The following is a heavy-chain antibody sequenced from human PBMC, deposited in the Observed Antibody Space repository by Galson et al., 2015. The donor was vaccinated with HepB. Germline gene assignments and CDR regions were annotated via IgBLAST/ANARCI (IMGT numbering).Heavy chain of an antibody. Sequence: SLRLSCAASGFIFSTYGMNWVRQAPGKGLEWISYISSSSSRIYYADSVKGRFTMSRDNAKNSLYLQMNSLRAEDTAVYYCATRSGASGWYSYFQHWGQGTLVTVSS. CDR3: ATRSGASGWYSYFQH. CDR1: GFIFSTYG. D-gene: IGHD6-19*01. V-gene: IGHV3-48*04. J-gene: IGHJ1*01. CDR2: ISSSSSRI.